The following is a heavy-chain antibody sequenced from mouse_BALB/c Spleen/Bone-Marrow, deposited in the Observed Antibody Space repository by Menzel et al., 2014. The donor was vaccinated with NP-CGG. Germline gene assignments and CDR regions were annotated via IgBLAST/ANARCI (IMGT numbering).Heavy chain of an antibody. CDR2: IDPANGNT. D-gene: IGHD2-10*02. Sequence: VQLQQPGAELVKPGASVKLSCTASGFNIKDTYMHRVKQRPEQGLEWIGRIDPANGNTKYDPKFQGKAIITADTSSNTAYLQLSSLASEDTAVYYCALLYGNYDYWGQGTTLTVSS. CDR1: GFNIKDTY. CDR3: ALLYGNYDY. V-gene: IGHV14-3*02. J-gene: IGHJ2*01.